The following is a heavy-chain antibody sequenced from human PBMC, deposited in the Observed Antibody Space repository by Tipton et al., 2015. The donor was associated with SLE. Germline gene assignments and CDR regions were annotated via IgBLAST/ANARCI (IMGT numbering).Heavy chain of an antibody. CDR2: IYTSGST. D-gene: IGHD6-13*01. V-gene: IGHV4-4*09. J-gene: IGHJ4*02. CDR1: GGSISSHY. Sequence: TLSLTCTVSGGSISSHYWSWIRQPPGKGLEWIGYIYTSGSTNYNPSLKSRVTISVDTSKNQFSLKLSSVTAADTAVYYCASGQLYYFDYWGQGTLVTVSS. CDR3: ASGQLYYFDY.